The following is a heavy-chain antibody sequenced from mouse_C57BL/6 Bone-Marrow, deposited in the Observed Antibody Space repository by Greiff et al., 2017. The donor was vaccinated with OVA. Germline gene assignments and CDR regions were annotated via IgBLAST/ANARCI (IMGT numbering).Heavy chain of an antibody. CDR1: GYTFTSYT. CDR2: INPSSGYT. Sequence: VQLQQSGAELARPGASVKMSCKASGYTFTSYTMNWVKQRPGKSLEWIGYINPSSGYTKYNQKFKDKATLTEDKSSSTAYMQLSSLTSEDSAVYYCAREARYDYLYIGVWGTGTTVTVSS. V-gene: IGHV1-4*01. J-gene: IGHJ1*03. CDR3: AREARYDYLYIGV. D-gene: IGHD2-3*01.